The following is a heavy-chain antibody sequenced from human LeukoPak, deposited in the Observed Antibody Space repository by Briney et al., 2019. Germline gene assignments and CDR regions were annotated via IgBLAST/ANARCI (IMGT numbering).Heavy chain of an antibody. J-gene: IGHJ4*02. Sequence: GGTLRLPCAASGFTFSSYGMSWVRQAPGKGLEWVSAISGSGGSTYYADSVKGRFTISRDNSKNTLYLQMNSLRAEDTAVYYCAKNPGSARGSYGGNDYWGQGTLVTVSS. V-gene: IGHV3-23*01. D-gene: IGHD3-16*01. CDR2: ISGSGGST. CDR1: GFTFSSYG. CDR3: AKNPGSARGSYGGNDY.